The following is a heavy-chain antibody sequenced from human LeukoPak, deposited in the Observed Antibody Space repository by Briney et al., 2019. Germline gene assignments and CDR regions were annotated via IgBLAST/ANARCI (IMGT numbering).Heavy chain of an antibody. J-gene: IGHJ6*02. V-gene: IGHV3-15*04. CDR3: TTDEDWNYARKDV. CDR2: TVSEIDGGTT. CDR1: GFTFNYAW. Sequence: GGSLRLSCAASGFTFNYAWMSWVRQVPGKGLEWVGQTVSEIDGGTTDYAAPVKGRFTISRDDTKSTLYLQMNSLKIEDTAVYYCTTDEDWNYARKDVWGQGATVIVSS. D-gene: IGHD1-7*01.